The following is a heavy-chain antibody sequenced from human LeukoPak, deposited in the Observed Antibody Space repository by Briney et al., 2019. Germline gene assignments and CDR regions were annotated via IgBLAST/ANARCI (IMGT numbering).Heavy chain of an antibody. CDR2: ISSNGGST. D-gene: IGHD3-16*01. Sequence: PGGSLRLSCAASGFTFSSYAVHWVRQAPGKGLEYVSAISSNGGSTYYANSVKGRFTISRDNSKNTLYLQMGSLRAEDMAVYYCARGAMITFGGASRYWGQGTLVTVSS. J-gene: IGHJ4*02. CDR3: ARGAMITFGGASRY. CDR1: GFTFSSYA. V-gene: IGHV3-64*01.